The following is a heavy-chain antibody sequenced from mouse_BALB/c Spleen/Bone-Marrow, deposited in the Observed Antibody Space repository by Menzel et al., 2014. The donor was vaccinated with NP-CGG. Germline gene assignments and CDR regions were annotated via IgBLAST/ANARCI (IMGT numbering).Heavy chain of an antibody. V-gene: IGHV14-3*02. CDR3: ARLGYRYGYWFFDV. CDR2: IDPANGNT. Sequence: EVQGVESGAELVKPGASVKLSCTASGFNIKDTYMHWVKQRPEQGLEWIGRIDPANGNTKYDPKFQGKATITADTSSNTAYLQLSSLTSEDTAVYYCARLGYRYGYWFFDVWGAGTTVTVSS. J-gene: IGHJ1*01. CDR1: GFNIKDTY. D-gene: IGHD2-14*01.